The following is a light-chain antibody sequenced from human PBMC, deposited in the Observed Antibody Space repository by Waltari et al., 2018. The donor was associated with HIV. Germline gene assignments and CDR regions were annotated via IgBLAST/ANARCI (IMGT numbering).Light chain of an antibody. CDR2: DLT. CDR3: CSYAGSSRNV. Sequence: QSALPQPASVSGSLGQSITISCTGTSSDVGHYNYISWYQQCPGKAPKLMIYDLTKRPSGVSNRFSGSKSGNTASLIISGLQAEDEADYYCCSYAGSSRNVFGTGTKVTVL. J-gene: IGLJ1*01. V-gene: IGLV2-23*02. CDR1: SSDVGHYNY.